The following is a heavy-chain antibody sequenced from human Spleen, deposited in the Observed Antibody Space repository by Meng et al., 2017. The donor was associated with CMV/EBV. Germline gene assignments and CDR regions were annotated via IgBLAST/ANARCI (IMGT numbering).Heavy chain of an antibody. V-gene: IGHV4-30-4*01. Sequence: SRSSGVHDWTWIRQPPGKGLEGLGCIYYSGSTYYDPSLTRRVTISVDPSKTHFSLKLSFVTAADTAVYYCARGIVLVPASTRWFDPWGQGPLVTVSS. CDR3: ARGIVLVPASTRWFDP. CDR1: SRSSGVHD. CDR2: IYYSGST. D-gene: IGHD2-2*01. J-gene: IGHJ5*02.